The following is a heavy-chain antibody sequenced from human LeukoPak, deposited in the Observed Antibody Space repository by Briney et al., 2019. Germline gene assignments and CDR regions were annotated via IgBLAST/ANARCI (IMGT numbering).Heavy chain of an antibody. Sequence: ASVKVSCKVSGYTLTELSMHWVRQAPGKGLEWMGGFDPEDGETICAQKFQGRVTMTEDTSTDTAYMELSSLRSEDTAVYYCATGYSSGYYSRTFDIWGQGTMVTVSS. CDR2: FDPEDGET. CDR1: GYTLTELS. V-gene: IGHV1-24*01. J-gene: IGHJ3*02. D-gene: IGHD3-22*01. CDR3: ATGYSSGYYSRTFDI.